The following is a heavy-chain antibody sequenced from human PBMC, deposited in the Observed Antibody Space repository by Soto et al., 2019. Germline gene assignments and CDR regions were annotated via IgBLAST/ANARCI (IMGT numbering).Heavy chain of an antibody. CDR1: GFSFSSYW. Sequence: EVQLVESGGGLVQPGGSLRLSCAASGFSFSSYWMHWVRQAPGKGLVWVSRIDYDGSTTNYADSVKGRFTISRDNAKSMLDLKMNSLTAEDAAVYYCARVALGAWGVFDPWGQGTLVTVSS. CDR2: IDYDGSTT. J-gene: IGHJ5*02. CDR3: ARVALGAWGVFDP. D-gene: IGHD1-26*01. V-gene: IGHV3-74*01.